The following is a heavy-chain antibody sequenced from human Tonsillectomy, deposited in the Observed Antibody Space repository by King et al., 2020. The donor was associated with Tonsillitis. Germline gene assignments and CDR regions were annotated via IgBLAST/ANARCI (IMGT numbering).Heavy chain of an antibody. CDR2: IRSKVYGGTT. V-gene: IGHV3-49*03. D-gene: IGHD6-19*01. CDR1: GFTFGDFG. J-gene: IGHJ4*02. CDR3: TRDSEAVAGITLDY. Sequence: VQLVESGGGLVQPGRSLRLSCRASGFTFGDFGMSWFSQAPGKGRGWGGFIRSKVYGGTTGYAASVKGRFTISRDDSKSIAFLQMKSLKTEGTAVYFCTRDSEAVAGITLDYWGQGTLVTVSS.